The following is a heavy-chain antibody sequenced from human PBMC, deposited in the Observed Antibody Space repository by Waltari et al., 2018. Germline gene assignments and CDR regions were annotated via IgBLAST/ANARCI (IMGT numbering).Heavy chain of an antibody. Sequence: QLQLQESGPGLVKPSETLSLTCSVSGGSISGSGNYWGWIRQPPGKGLEWIGTIFYNGTTYYHPALKSRVAISEDTSKNQFSLRLSSVTAADTAVYYCARPLSSSGWFDPWGQGTLVTVSS. J-gene: IGHJ5*02. D-gene: IGHD6-6*01. CDR2: IFYNGTT. CDR1: GGSISGSGNY. CDR3: ARPLSSSGWFDP. V-gene: IGHV4-39*01.